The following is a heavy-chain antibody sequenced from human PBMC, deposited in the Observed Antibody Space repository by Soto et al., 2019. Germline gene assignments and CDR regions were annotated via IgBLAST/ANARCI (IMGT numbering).Heavy chain of an antibody. CDR1: GFTFSSYA. D-gene: IGHD5-18*01. CDR2: ISSSSSYI. J-gene: IGHJ4*02. V-gene: IGHV3-21*01. Sequence: PGGSLRLSCAASGFTFSSYAMSWVRQAPGKGLEWVSVISSSSSYIYYADSVKGRFTISRDNAKNSLYLQMNSLRAEDTAVYYCARDQPGYSYGYGLGYWGQGTLVTVSS. CDR3: ARDQPGYSYGYGLGY.